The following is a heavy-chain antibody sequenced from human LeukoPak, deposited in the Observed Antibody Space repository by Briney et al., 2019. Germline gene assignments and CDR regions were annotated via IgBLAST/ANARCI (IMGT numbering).Heavy chain of an antibody. J-gene: IGHJ4*02. CDR2: ILSDGSKE. V-gene: IGHV3-33*01. CDR3: ARGPPYSSSWYSGPNSFDY. CDR1: GFTFSSYG. D-gene: IGHD6-13*01. Sequence: GGSLRLSCAASGFTFSSYGMHWVRQAPGKGLEWVAVILSDGSKEFYTDSVKGRFTISRENAKNSLYLQMNSLRDGDTAVYYCARGPPYSSSWYSGPNSFDYWGQGTLVTVSS.